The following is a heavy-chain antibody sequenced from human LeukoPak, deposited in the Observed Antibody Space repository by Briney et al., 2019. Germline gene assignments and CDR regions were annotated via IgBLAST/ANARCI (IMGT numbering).Heavy chain of an antibody. Sequence: ASVKVSCKASGYTFTSYGISWVRQAPGQGLEWMGWISAYNGNTNYAQKLQGRVTMTTDTSTSTAYMELRSLRSDDTAVYYCARGNSPPSSYYDILTGSHQEYNWFDPWGQGTLVTVSS. CDR3: ARGNSPPSSYYDILTGSHQEYNWFDP. V-gene: IGHV1-18*01. D-gene: IGHD3-9*01. CDR1: GYTFTSYG. J-gene: IGHJ5*02. CDR2: ISAYNGNT.